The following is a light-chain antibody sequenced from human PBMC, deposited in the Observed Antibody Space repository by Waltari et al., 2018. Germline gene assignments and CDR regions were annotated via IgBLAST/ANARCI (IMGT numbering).Light chain of an antibody. CDR2: GAS. J-gene: IGKJ4*01. Sequence: EIVMTQSPATLSVSPGEGATLSCRASQSINTNLAWYQQKPGQPPRPLNFGASTRATGIPDRFSGSGSGTEFTLTISSLQSEDFAAYFCQHYNNWPLTFGGGTKVEIK. CDR3: QHYNNWPLT. CDR1: QSINTN. V-gene: IGKV3-15*01.